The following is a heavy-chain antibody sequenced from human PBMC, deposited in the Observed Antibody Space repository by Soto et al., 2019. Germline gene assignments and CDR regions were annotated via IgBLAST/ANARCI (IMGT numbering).Heavy chain of an antibody. Sequence: PSETLSLTCTVSGDSTRNYQWNWVRQPPGKGLEWIAYIYYSGTTNYNPSLKSRVTISIDKSNNQVSLKLTSVTAADTAVYYCARGRSDCTGGTCSYYYFYGMDVWGQGTTVTVSS. D-gene: IGHD2-15*01. CDR2: IYYSGTT. CDR1: GDSTRNYQ. J-gene: IGHJ6*01. V-gene: IGHV4-59*01. CDR3: ARGRSDCTGGTCSYYYFYGMDV.